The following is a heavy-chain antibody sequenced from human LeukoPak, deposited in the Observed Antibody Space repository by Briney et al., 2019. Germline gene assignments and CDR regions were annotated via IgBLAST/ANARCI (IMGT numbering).Heavy chain of an antibody. J-gene: IGHJ4*02. CDR2: IYTSGST. V-gene: IGHV4-4*07. D-gene: IGHD2-21*02. CDR1: GGSISSYY. CDR3: ARLGGCGGDCYSIDY. Sequence: SETLSLTCTVSGGSISSYYWSWIRQPAGKGLEWIGRIYTSGSTNYNPSLKSRVTISVDTSKNQFSLKLSSVTAADTAVYYCARLGGCGGDCYSIDYWGQGTLVTVSS.